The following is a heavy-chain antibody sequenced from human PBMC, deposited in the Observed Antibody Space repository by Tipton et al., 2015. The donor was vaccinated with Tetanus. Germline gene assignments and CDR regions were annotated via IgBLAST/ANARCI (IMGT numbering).Heavy chain of an antibody. J-gene: IGHJ4*02. Sequence: TLSLTCTVSGDSISSNYWSWIRQPAGKGPEWIGRIYINGRNNYNPSLKSRVTMSIDTSKNQFSLNLRSVTAADTAVYYCARANYEFPKKGPFDSWGQGALVIVSS. CDR2: IYINGRN. CDR1: GDSISSNY. V-gene: IGHV4-4*07. D-gene: IGHD3-3*01. CDR3: ARANYEFPKKGPFDS.